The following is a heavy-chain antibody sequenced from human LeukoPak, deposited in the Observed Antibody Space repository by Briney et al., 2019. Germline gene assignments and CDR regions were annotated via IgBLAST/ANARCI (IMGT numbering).Heavy chain of an antibody. J-gene: IGHJ5*02. CDR2: ISLDGSTE. D-gene: IGHD3-10*01. Sequence: GRSLRLSCVAPGFSLSNFQMYWVRQAPGKGLEWVSIISLDGSTEFYADSVKGRFTISRDTASNTVHLEMNNLRIEDTAVYYCMRDYMGWFDPWGQGSLVTVSS. V-gene: IGHV3-30-3*01. CDR1: GFSLSNFQ. CDR3: MRDYMGWFDP.